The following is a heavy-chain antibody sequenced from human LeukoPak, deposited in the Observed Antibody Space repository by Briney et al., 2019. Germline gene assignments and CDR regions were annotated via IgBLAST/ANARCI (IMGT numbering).Heavy chain of an antibody. V-gene: IGHV3-30*02. CDR1: GFTFSSYG. Sequence: GGSLRLSCAASGFTFSSYGMHWVRQAPGKGLEWVAFIRYDGSNKYYADSVKGRFTISRDNSKNTLYLQMNSLRAEDTAVYYCAKDFFLRNWSGGPSFDYWGQGTLVTVSS. CDR2: IRYDGSNK. J-gene: IGHJ4*02. CDR3: AKDFFLRNWSGGPSFDY. D-gene: IGHD3-3*01.